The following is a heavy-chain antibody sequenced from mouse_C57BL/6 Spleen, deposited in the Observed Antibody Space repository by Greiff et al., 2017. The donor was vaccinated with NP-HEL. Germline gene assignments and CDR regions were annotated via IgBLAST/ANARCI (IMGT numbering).Heavy chain of an antibody. V-gene: IGHV1-19*01. D-gene: IGHD2-1*01. CDR1: GYTFTDYY. Sequence: VQLQQSGPVLVKPGASVKMSCKASGYTFTDYYMNWVKQSHGKSLEWIGVINPYNGGTSYNQKFKGKATLTVDKSSSTAYMELNSLTSEDSAVYYCARLGGKRAMDYWGQGTSVTVSS. CDR3: ARLGGKRAMDY. J-gene: IGHJ4*01. CDR2: INPYNGGT.